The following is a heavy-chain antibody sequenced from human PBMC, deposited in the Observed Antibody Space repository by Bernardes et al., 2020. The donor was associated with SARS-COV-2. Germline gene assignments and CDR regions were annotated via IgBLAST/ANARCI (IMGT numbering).Heavy chain of an antibody. D-gene: IGHD6-19*01. CDR2: VYYTGST. Sequence: SEALSLTCTVSGGSVNSGIYYWSWLLQAPGKGLEWIGYVYYTGSTNYNPSLKSRVTISVDTSKNQVSLKLSSVTPADTAVYYCARQYSSDWYGWFDPWGQGTLVTVSS. CDR3: ARQYSSDWYGWFDP. V-gene: IGHV4-61*01. CDR1: GGSVNSGIYY. J-gene: IGHJ5*02.